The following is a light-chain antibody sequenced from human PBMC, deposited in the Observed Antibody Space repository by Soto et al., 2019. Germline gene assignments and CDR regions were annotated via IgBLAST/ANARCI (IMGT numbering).Light chain of an antibody. Sequence: DIQMTQSPSSLSASVGDRVTIACRASEDIRNDLGWFQQKPGKAPKRLISAASTLQNGVPSRVSGSRSGTEFILTIITLQPEDVATYYWLQHHSFPYTFGQGTKLEIK. V-gene: IGKV1-17*01. J-gene: IGKJ2*01. CDR3: LQHHSFPYT. CDR2: AAS. CDR1: EDIRND.